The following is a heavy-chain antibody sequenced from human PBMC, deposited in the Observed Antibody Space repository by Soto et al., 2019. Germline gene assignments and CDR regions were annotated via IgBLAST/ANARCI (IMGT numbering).Heavy chain of an antibody. V-gene: IGHV4-34*01. J-gene: IGHJ4*02. CDR3: ASRPLVDIVATASFDY. CDR2: INHSGST. CDR1: GREFSDCY. D-gene: IGHD5-12*01. Sequence: SDPLSYTYTFYGREFSDCYWSLIRQPPGKGLEWIGEINHSGSTNYNPSLNSRVTISVDTSKNQFSLKLSSVTAADTAVYYCASRPLVDIVATASFDYWGQG.